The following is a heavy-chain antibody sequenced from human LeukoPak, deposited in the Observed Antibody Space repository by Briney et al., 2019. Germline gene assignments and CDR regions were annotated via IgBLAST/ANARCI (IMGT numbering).Heavy chain of an antibody. Sequence: SETLSLTCTVSGGSITSYYWSWTRQPPGKTLEWIGYIYYSGSTNYNPSLKSRVTMSVDTSKKQFSLNLSSVTAADTAVYYCASHYLYGSSPVGYWGQGTLVTVSS. V-gene: IGHV4-59*01. CDR3: ASHYLYGSSPVGY. CDR1: GGSITSYY. CDR2: IYYSGST. J-gene: IGHJ4*02. D-gene: IGHD3-22*01.